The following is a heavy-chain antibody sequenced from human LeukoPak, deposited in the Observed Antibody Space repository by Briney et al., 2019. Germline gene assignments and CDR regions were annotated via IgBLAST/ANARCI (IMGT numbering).Heavy chain of an antibody. J-gene: IGHJ4*02. CDR1: GGSISSSSYY. V-gene: IGHV4-39*01. D-gene: IGHD3-22*01. CDR2: IYYSGST. CDR3: ARGYYYFDY. Sequence: SETLSLTCTVSGGSISSSSYYWGWVRQPPGKGLEWIGSIYYSGSTYYNPSLKRRVPISVDTSKNQFSLKLSSVTAADTAVYYCARGYYYFDYWGQGTLVTVSS.